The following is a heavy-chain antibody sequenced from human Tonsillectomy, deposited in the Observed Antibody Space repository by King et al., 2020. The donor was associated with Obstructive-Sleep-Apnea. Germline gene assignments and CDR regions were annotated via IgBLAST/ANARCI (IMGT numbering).Heavy chain of an antibody. CDR2: IYYSGST. J-gene: IGHJ4*02. Sequence: VQLQESGPGLVKPSETLSLTCTVSGGSISSYYWSWIRQPPVKGLEWIGYIYYSGSTNYNPSLKSRVTISVDTSKNQFSLKLSSVTAADTAVYYCASSRLNGDKLDYWGQGTLVTVSS. V-gene: IGHV4-59*08. D-gene: IGHD4-17*01. CDR1: GGSISSYY. CDR3: ASSRLNGDKLDY.